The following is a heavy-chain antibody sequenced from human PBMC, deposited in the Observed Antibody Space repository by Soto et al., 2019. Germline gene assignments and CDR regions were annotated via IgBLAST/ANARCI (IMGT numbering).Heavy chain of an antibody. CDR2: IDPSDSYT. V-gene: IGHV5-10-1*01. D-gene: IGHD3-3*01. J-gene: IGHJ6*02. CDR1: GNSFTSYG. Sequence: RXESLKVTCQCSGNSFTSYGISLVLQMPGKGLEWMGRIDPSDSYTNYSPSFQGHVTISADKSISTAYLQWSSLKASDTAMYYCARLSYPYYDFWSGAPDYGMDVCGQGTTVTVSS. CDR3: ARLSYPYYDFWSGAPDYGMDV.